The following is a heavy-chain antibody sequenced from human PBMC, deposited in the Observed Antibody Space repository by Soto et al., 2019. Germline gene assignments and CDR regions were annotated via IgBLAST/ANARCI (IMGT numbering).Heavy chain of an antibody. CDR2: ISSTGGGT. Sequence: GGSLRLSCAASGFAFSNFAMSWVRQAPGKGLEWVSAISSTGGGTYYTDSVKGRFTISRDKSKNTLYLQMNSLRAEDTAVYYCAKDRTSSYSGYAGYFDCWGQGTLVTVSS. D-gene: IGHD5-12*01. V-gene: IGHV3-23*01. J-gene: IGHJ4*02. CDR3: AKDRTSSYSGYAGYFDC. CDR1: GFAFSNFA.